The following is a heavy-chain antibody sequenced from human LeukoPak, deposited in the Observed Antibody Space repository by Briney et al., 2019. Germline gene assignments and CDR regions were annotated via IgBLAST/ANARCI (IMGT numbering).Heavy chain of an antibody. V-gene: IGHV1-18*01. Sequence: GASVKVSCKASGYTFTSYGISWVRQAPGQGLEWMGWISAYNGNTNYAQKLQGRVTMTTDTSTSTAYMELRSLRSDDTAVYYCAREVPPLTHYYDSSGFDPWGRGTLVTVSS. D-gene: IGHD3-22*01. CDR1: GYTFTSYG. CDR2: ISAYNGNT. J-gene: IGHJ5*02. CDR3: AREVPPLTHYYDSSGFDP.